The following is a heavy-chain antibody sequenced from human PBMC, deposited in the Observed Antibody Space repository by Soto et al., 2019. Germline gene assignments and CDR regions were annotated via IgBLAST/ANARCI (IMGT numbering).Heavy chain of an antibody. J-gene: IGHJ4*02. V-gene: IGHV3-23*01. CDR1: GFTFSSYA. CDR2: ISGSGGSP. CDR3: AKDNCYGSGSPGPYDY. D-gene: IGHD3-10*01. Sequence: PGGSLRPSCAASGFTFSSYAMSWVRHAPGKGLGGGSAISGSGGSPYYADSVKGRFTISRDNSKNTHHLQMNSLRAEDTAVYYCAKDNCYGSGSPGPYDYWGQGTLVTVSS.